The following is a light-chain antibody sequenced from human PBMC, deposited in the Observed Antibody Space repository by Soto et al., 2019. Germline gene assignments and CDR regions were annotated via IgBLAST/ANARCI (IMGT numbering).Light chain of an antibody. J-gene: IGKJ2*01. Sequence: EIVLTQSPGTLSLSPGERATLSCRASQSVSSTYLAWYQQKPGQAPRLLIYAASSRATGIPDRFSGSGSGTDFTLTISRLEPEDVAVYYCQQCGGSPPYTFGQGTKLEIK. CDR2: AAS. CDR3: QQCGGSPPYT. V-gene: IGKV3-20*01. CDR1: QSVSSTY.